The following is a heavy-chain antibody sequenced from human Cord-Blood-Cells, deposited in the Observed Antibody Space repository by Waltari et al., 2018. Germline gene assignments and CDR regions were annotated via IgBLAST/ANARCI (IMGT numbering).Heavy chain of an antibody. J-gene: IGHJ3*02. V-gene: IGHV3-23*01. CDR1: GGSISSSN. Sequence: VQLQESGPGLVKPSGTLSLTCAVSGGSISSSNWWSWVRQAPGKGLEWVSAISGSGGSTYYADSVKGRFTISRDNSKNTLYLQMNSLRAEDTAVYYCAKDHGSGSYYAFDIWGQGTMVTVSS. CDR2: ISGSGGST. CDR3: AKDHGSGSYYAFDI. D-gene: IGHD3-10*01.